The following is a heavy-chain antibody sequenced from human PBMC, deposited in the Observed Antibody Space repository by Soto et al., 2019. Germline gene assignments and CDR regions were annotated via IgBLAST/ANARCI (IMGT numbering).Heavy chain of an antibody. D-gene: IGHD3-9*01. CDR3: ATGTYYDILTGYWNYYGMDV. CDR1: GYTLTGLS. V-gene: IGHV1-24*01. Sequence: ASVKVSCKVSGYTLTGLSMHWVRQAPGKGLEWMGGFDPEDGETIYAQKFQGRVTMTEDTSTDTAYMELSSLRSEDTAVYYCATGTYYDILTGYWNYYGMDVWGQGTTVTVSS. CDR2: FDPEDGET. J-gene: IGHJ6*02.